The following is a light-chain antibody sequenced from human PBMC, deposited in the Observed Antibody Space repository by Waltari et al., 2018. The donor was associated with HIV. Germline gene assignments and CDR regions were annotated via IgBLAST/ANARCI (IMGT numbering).Light chain of an antibody. J-gene: IGLJ3*02. V-gene: IGLV3-21*02. CDR1: AIGSNS. CDR3: QVWETSSDLRLWV. Sequence: SYVLTRSPSVSVAPGQTARITCAANAIGSNSVHLYEQTPGQAPVLLVYDDSDRPSGIPGRFSGSNSGNAATLTISRVEVGDEADYFCQVWETSSDLRLWVFGGGSRLTVL. CDR2: DDS.